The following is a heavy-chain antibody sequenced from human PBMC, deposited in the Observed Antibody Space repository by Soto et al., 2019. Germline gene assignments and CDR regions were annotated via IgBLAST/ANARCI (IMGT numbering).Heavy chain of an antibody. V-gene: IGHV3-7*03. D-gene: IGHD3-16*01. Sequence: PGGSLRLSCAASGFTFSNYWMNWIRQAPGKGLEWVANIKRDGSEKYYVDSVKGRFTISRDNAKNSLSLQMNSLRAEYTAVYYCWGAGPGGWGQGTRVTVSS. CDR2: IKRDGSEK. CDR3: WGAGPGG. CDR1: GFTFSNYW. J-gene: IGHJ1*01.